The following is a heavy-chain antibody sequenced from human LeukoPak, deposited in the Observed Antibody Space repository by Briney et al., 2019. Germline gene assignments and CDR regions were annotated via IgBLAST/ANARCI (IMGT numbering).Heavy chain of an antibody. D-gene: IGHD6-19*01. CDR3: AQLAVAVRLWAFDI. CDR1: GFSLSTSRVG. CDR2: IYWDDDK. Sequence: SGPTPVNPTQTLTLTCTFSGFSLSTSRVGVGWIRQPPGKALEWLALIYWDDDKRYSPSLKSRLTITKDTSKNQVVLTMTNMDPVDTATYDCAQLAVAVRLWAFDIWGQGTMVTVSS. J-gene: IGHJ3*02. V-gene: IGHV2-5*02.